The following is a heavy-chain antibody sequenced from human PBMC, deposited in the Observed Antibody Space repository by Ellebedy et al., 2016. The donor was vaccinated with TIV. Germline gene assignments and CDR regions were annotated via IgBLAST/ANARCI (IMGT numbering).Heavy chain of an antibody. D-gene: IGHD7-27*01. J-gene: IGHJ4*02. V-gene: IGHV4-30-2*01. CDR2: IFPGGRR. Sequence: SETLSLXXTVSGDSITSSGYSWTWIRQPPGQGLEWIGYIFPGGRRRSNPSLQSRVAISIDTSNNHFSLRLTSLTAADTAVYYCARETNWYYFDFWGQGSLVTVSS. CDR1: GDSITSSGYS. CDR3: ARETNWYYFDF.